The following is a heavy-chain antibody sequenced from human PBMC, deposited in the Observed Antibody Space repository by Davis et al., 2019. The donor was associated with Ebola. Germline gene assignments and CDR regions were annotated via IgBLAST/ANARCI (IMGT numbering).Heavy chain of an antibody. Sequence: GESLKISCAASGFTFSSYAMSWVRQAPGKGLEWVSAISGSGGSTYYADSVKGRFTISRDNSKNTLYLQMNSLRAEDTAVYYCAKFKDDVVTFDYWGQGTLVTVSS. J-gene: IGHJ4*02. V-gene: IGHV3-23*01. D-gene: IGHD4-23*01. CDR1: GFTFSSYA. CDR2: ISGSGGST. CDR3: AKFKDDVVTFDY.